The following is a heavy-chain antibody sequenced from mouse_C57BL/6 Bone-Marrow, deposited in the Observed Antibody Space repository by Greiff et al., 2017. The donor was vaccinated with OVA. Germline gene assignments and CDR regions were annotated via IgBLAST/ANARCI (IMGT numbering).Heavy chain of an antibody. J-gene: IGHJ3*01. CDR2: INPNNGGT. Sequence: VQLQQSGPELVKPGASVKISCKASGYTFTDYYMNWVKQSHGKSLEWIGDINPNNGGTSYNQKFKGKATLTVDKSSSTAYMELRSLTSEDSAVYYCAIKDITTVVPREGWFAYWGQGTLVTVSA. D-gene: IGHD1-1*01. CDR1: GYTFTDYY. CDR3: AIKDITTVVPREGWFAY. V-gene: IGHV1-26*01.